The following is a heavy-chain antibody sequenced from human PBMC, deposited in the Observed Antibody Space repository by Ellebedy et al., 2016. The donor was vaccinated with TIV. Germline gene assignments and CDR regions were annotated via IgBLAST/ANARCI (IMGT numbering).Heavy chain of an antibody. CDR3: ATEIRDSYRLPLDW. J-gene: IGHJ4*02. D-gene: IGHD2-21*02. CDR2: MTFDGNVK. CDR1: GLTVSNLD. V-gene: IGHV3-30*02. Sequence: PGGSLRLSCAVSGLTVSNLDIHWVRQAPGKGLQWVAFMTFDGNVKYYVDSVKDRFIVSRDNSNNTLYLEMNSLRVEDTARYYCATEIRDSYRLPLDWWGQGTLVTVSS.